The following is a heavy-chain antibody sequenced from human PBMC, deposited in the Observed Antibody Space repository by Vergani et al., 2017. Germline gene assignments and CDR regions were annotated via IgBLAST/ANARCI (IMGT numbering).Heavy chain of an antibody. D-gene: IGHD3-16*01. V-gene: IGHV1-69*01. Sequence: QVQLVQSGADVKKPGSSVKVSCKASGGTFRSYAISWVRQAPGQGLEWMGGIIPIFGTATYAQKFQGRVTITADESTSTACMGLSSLRSEDTAVYCCARDPGLGLGRFDYWGQGTLVTVSS. CDR1: GGTFRSYA. CDR3: ARDPGLGLGRFDY. CDR2: IIPIFGTA. J-gene: IGHJ4*02.